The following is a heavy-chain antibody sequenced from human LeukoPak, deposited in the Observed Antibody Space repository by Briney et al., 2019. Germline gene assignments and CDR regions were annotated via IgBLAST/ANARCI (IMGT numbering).Heavy chain of an antibody. CDR2: IYYSGST. CDR1: GGSISSSNYY. D-gene: IGHD7-27*01. J-gene: IGHJ4*02. Sequence: SETLSLTCTVSGGSISSSNYYWGWIRQPPGKGLEWIGSIYYSGSTYYNPSLKSRVTISVDTSKNQFSLKLSSVTAADTAVYYCAINWGTYYFDYWGQGTLVTVSS. V-gene: IGHV4-39*01. CDR3: AINWGTYYFDY.